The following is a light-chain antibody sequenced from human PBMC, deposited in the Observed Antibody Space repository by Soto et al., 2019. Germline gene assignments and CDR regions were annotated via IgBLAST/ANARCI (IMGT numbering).Light chain of an antibody. J-gene: IGLJ3*02. CDR1: SSDVGTYNL. CDR3: SSYASSGAVV. V-gene: IGLV2-14*02. CDR2: EVN. Sequence: QSALTQPASVSGSPGQSITISCTGTSSDVGTYNLVSWHQHHPGKAPKLIIYEVNNRPSGVSHRFSGSKSGNTASLTFSGLQPEDEADYYCSSYASSGAVVFGGGTKVTVL.